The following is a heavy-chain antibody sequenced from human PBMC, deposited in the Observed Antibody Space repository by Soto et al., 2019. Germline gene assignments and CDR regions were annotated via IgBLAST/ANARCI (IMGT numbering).Heavy chain of an antibody. CDR1: GGTFSTYT. CDR3: TLSSWSAATFDI. J-gene: IGHJ3*02. D-gene: IGHD6-13*01. V-gene: IGHV1-69*02. CDR2: ILPMLDIT. Sequence: VHLGQSGAEVKKPGSSVKVSCKASGGTFSTYTIIWVRQAPGKGLEWMGRILPMLDITNSAQRFQGRVTITADKSTSTAYLELSSLRSEDTAVYYCTLSSWSAATFDIWGRGTMVTVSS.